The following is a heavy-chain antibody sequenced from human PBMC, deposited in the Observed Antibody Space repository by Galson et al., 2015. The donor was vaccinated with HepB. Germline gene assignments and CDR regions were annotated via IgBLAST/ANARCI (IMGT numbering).Heavy chain of an antibody. V-gene: IGHV3-66*02. CDR3: ARDQLDH. CDR2: LFSGGDT. Sequence: SLRLSCAVSGLSVSSTYMSWVRQAPGRGLEWVSTLFSGGDTWYTDSMEGRLTISRDTSKNILYLEVNTLRPEDTAVYYCARDQLDHWGQGTLVTVSS. J-gene: IGHJ4*02. CDR1: GLSVSSTY.